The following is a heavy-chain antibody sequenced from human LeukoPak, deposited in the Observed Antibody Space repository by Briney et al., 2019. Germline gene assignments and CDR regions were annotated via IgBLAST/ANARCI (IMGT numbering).Heavy chain of an antibody. D-gene: IGHD3-22*01. CDR1: GHTFSNYD. V-gene: IGHV3-64D*09. J-gene: IGHJ4*02. Sequence: GGPLSLSCSAPGHTFSNYDMHWLRQAPGKGVEYVSANSNSGGNTYCADSVKGRFTISRDNSKNNLYLQMSSLRAEDTAVYYCVKCVRPVGDSSRYYYDYWGQGTLVTVSS. CDR3: VKCVRPVGDSSRYYYDY. CDR2: NSNSGGNT.